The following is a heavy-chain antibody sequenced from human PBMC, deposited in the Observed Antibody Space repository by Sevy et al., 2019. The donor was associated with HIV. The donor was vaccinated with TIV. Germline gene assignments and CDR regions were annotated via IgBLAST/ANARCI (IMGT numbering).Heavy chain of an antibody. CDR1: GGSISTYY. J-gene: IGHJ5*02. CDR2: IYYTGST. V-gene: IGHV4-59*01. D-gene: IGHD5-12*01. Sequence: SETLSLTCTVSGGSISTYYWSWIRQPPGKGLEYIGYIYYTGSTNYNPSLKSRVTISVDTSKNQFSLNLGSVTAVDTAVYYCARAPPVRSGDDSLNWFDPWGQGTLVTVSS. CDR3: ARAPPVRSGDDSLNWFDP.